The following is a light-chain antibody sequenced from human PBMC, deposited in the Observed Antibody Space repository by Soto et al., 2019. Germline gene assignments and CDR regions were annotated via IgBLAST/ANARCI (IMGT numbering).Light chain of an antibody. V-gene: IGKV3-20*01. CDR1: QSVSSTS. CDR3: QHYVTYSIT. J-gene: IGKJ5*01. Sequence: EVVLAQSPCTLYLSSGEGVTLVCLASQSVSSTSLAWYQLKPGQTPRILIYGASSRATGTPDRVSGGGSGTHFTLTISRLEPEDVEVEYCQHYVTYSITFGQGTRLDIK. CDR2: GAS.